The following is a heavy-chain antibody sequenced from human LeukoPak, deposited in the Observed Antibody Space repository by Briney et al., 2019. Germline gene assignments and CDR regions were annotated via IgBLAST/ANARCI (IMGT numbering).Heavy chain of an antibody. CDR1: GFTFSSYS. D-gene: IGHD2-21*01. J-gene: IGHJ4*02. CDR3: ARMRWAPGVDFDY. V-gene: IGHV3-21*01. Sequence: GGSLRLSCAASGFTFSSYSMNWVRQAPGKGLEWVSSISSSSSYIYYADSVKGRFTISRDNAKNSLYLQMNSLRAEDTAVYYCARMRWAPGVDFDYWGQGTLVTVSS. CDR2: ISSSSSYI.